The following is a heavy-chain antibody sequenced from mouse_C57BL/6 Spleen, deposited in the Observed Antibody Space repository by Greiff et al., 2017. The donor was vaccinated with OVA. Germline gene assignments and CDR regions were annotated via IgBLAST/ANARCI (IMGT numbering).Heavy chain of an antibody. CDR2: IDPSDSYT. CDR1: GYTFTSYW. CDR3: ARSNYGSSYGAMDY. J-gene: IGHJ4*01. V-gene: IGHV1-69*01. Sequence: QVQLKQPGAELVMPGASVKLSCKASGYTFTSYWMHWVKQRPGQGLEWIGEIDPSDSYTNYNQKFKGKSTLTVDKSSSTAYMQLSSLTSEDSAVYYCARSNYGSSYGAMDYWGQGTSVTVSS. D-gene: IGHD1-1*01.